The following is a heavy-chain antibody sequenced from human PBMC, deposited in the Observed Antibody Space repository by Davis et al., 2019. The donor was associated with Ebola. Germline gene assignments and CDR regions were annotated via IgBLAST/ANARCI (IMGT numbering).Heavy chain of an antibody. D-gene: IGHD5-24*01. CDR1: GFTVSSNY. J-gene: IGHJ4*02. CDR2: VTPGGDS. V-gene: IGHV3-53*01. Sequence: PGGSLRLSCAASGFTVSSNYMNWVRQAPGKGLEWVSLVTPGGDSFYADSVKGRFATSRDSSMNTLYLQMNSLRDDDTAVYHCVSRRDGYSSNCWGQGTLVTVSS. CDR3: VSRRDGYSSNC.